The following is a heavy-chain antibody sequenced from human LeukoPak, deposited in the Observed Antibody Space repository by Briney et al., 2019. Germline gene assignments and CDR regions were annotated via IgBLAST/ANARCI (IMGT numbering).Heavy chain of an antibody. Sequence: PSETLSLTCTVSGGSISSYYWSWIRQPPGKGLEWIGYIYYSGSTNYNPSLKSRVTISVDTSKNRFSLKLSSVTAADTAVYYCAREEHYYDSSGYYYYFDYWGQGTLVTVSS. D-gene: IGHD3-22*01. CDR2: IYYSGST. CDR1: GGSISSYY. CDR3: AREEHYYDSSGYYYYFDY. V-gene: IGHV4-59*01. J-gene: IGHJ4*02.